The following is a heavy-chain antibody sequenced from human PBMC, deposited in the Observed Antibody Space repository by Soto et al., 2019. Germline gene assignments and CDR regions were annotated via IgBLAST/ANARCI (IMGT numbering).Heavy chain of an antibody. CDR1: GFTFSSYG. D-gene: IGHD3-10*01. Sequence: GGSLRLSCAASGFTFSSYGMHWVRQAPGKGLEWVAVIWYDGSNKYYADSVKGRSTISRDNSKNTLYLQMNSLRAEDTAVYYCARDYGRYGSGSYYNLAYYYGMDVWGQGTTVTVSS. J-gene: IGHJ6*02. V-gene: IGHV3-33*01. CDR2: IWYDGSNK. CDR3: ARDYGRYGSGSYYNLAYYYGMDV.